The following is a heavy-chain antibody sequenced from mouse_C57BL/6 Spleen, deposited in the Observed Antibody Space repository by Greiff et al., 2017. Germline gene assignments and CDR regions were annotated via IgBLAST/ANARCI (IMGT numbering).Heavy chain of an antibody. CDR3: ARSHSSGYLAWFAY. J-gene: IGHJ3*01. V-gene: IGHV1-72*01. CDR2: IDPNSGGT. D-gene: IGHD3-2*02. Sequence: QVQLQQPGAELVKPGASVKLSCKASGYTFTSYWMHWVKQRPGRGLEWIGRIDPNSGGTKYNEKFKSKATLTVDKPSSTAYMQLSSLTSEDSAVYDCARSHSSGYLAWFAYWGQVTLVTVSA. CDR1: GYTFTSYW.